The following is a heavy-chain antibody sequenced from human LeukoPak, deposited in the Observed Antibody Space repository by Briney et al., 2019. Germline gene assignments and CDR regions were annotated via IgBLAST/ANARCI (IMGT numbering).Heavy chain of an antibody. CDR2: IYYSGST. J-gene: IGHJ5*02. D-gene: IGHD1-26*01. V-gene: IGHV4-30-4*01. CDR3: ARGRGWSTGCWFDP. Sequence: PSQTLSLTCTVSGGSISSGEFYWSWIRQPPGKGLEWIAYIYYSGSTYYSPSLKSRVAISVDTSKNQFSLKLSSVTAADTAIYYCARGRGWSTGCWFDPWGQGTLVTVSS. CDR1: GGSISSGEFY.